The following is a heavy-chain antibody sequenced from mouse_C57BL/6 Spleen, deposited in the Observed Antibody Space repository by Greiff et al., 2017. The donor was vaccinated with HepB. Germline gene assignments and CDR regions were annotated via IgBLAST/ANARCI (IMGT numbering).Heavy chain of an antibody. CDR3: ARHPDYDYDEAWFAY. V-gene: IGHV2-6-1*01. Sequence: QVQLKESGPGLVAPSQRLSITCTVSGFSLTSYGVHWVRQPPGKGLEWLVVIWSDGSTTYNSALKSRLSISKDNSKSQVFLKMNSLQTDDTAMYYCARHPDYDYDEAWFAYWGQGTLVTVSA. J-gene: IGHJ3*01. CDR2: IWSDGST. CDR1: GFSLTSYG. D-gene: IGHD2-4*01.